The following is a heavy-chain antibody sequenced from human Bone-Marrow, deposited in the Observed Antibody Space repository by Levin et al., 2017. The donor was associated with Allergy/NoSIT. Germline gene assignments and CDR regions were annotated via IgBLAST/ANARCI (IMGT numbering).Heavy chain of an antibody. J-gene: IGHJ6*02. D-gene: IGHD6-6*01. V-gene: IGHV3-30*04. CDR3: VKDRIAGGSSSSSGYYYYGMDV. Sequence: GESLKISCAASGFTLRNYALHWVRQAPGKGLEWMAIISYDGSKTYYADSVRGRFTISRDNSKNRLYLQMNSLRVEDTAVFYCVKDRIAGGSSSSSGYYYYGMDVWGQGTTVTVSS. CDR1: GFTLRNYA. CDR2: ISYDGSKT.